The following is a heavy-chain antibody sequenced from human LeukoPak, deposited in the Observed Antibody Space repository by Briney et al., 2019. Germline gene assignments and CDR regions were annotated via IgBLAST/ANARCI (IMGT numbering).Heavy chain of an antibody. CDR3: ARTYGDYYLRFLTFDY. J-gene: IGHJ4*02. CDR1: GGSISSYY. Sequence: ASETLSLICTVSGGSISSYYWRWIRQPPGKGLEWIGHIYYSGSTNYKPSRKSRVSISVDASKNQFSLKRSSVTAADTAVYYCARTYGDYYLRFLTFDYWGQGTLVTVSS. D-gene: IGHD4-17*01. CDR2: IYYSGST. V-gene: IGHV4-59*01.